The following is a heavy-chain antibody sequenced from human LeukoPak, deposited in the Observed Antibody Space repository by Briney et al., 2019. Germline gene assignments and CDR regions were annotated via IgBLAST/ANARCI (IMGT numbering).Heavy chain of an antibody. CDR2: IWSDGSNK. D-gene: IGHD3-22*01. Sequence: GGSLRLSCAASGVTFSSYGMHWVRQAPGKGLEWVAVIWSDGSNKYYADSVKGRFTISRDNSKNTLYLQMNSLRAEDTAVYYCASWDYERNDAFDIWGQGTMVTVSS. CDR1: GVTFSSYG. CDR3: ASWDYERNDAFDI. J-gene: IGHJ3*02. V-gene: IGHV3-33*01.